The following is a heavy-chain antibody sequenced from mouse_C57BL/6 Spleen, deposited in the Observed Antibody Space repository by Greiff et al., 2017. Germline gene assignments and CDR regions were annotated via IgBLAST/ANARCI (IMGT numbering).Heavy chain of an antibody. J-gene: IGHJ3*01. Sequence: QVQLQQPGAELVKPGASVKLSCKASGYTFTSYWMHWVKQRPGQGLEWIGMIHPNSGSTNYNEKFKGKATLTVDKSSSTAYMQLSSLPSVDSAVYYCARASDGWFGYWGQGTLVTVSA. CDR2: IHPNSGST. CDR1: GYTFTSYW. V-gene: IGHV1-64*01. D-gene: IGHD2-13*01. CDR3: ARASDGWFGY.